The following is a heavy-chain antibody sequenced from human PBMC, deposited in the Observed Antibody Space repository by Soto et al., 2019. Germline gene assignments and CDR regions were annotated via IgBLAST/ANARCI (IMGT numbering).Heavy chain of an antibody. CDR2: IKSKTDGGTT. D-gene: IGHD1-1*01. CDR1: GFTFSDAW. J-gene: IGHJ6*02. Sequence: GGSLRLSCAASGFTFSDAWMNWVRQAPGKGLEWVGRIKSKTDGGTTDYGAPVKGRFTISRDDSKNTLYVQMNSLETDDTAVYYCTMRSRRTIGYYTAMDVWGQATTVTVSS. CDR3: TMRSRRTIGYYTAMDV. V-gene: IGHV3-15*01.